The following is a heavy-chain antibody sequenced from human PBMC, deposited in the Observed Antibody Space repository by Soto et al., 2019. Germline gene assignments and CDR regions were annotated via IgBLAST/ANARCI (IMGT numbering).Heavy chain of an antibody. CDR1: GYTFTGYY. CDR3: AREVTGTVYYFDY. CDR2: INPNSGGT. Sequence: ASVKVSCKASGYTFTGYYMHWVRQAPGQGLEWMGWINPNSGGTNYAQKFQGWVTMTRDTSISTAYMELSKLRSDDTAVYYCAREVTGTVYYFDYWGQGTLITVS. J-gene: IGHJ4*02. V-gene: IGHV1-2*04. D-gene: IGHD1-20*01.